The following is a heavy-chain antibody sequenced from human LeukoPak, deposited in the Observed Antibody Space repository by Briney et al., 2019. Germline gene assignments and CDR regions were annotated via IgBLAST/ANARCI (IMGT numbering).Heavy chain of an antibody. J-gene: IGHJ6*02. Sequence: KPSETLSLTCTVSGGSISSYYWSWIRQPPGKGLEWIGNTYYSGSTNYNPSLKSRVTISVDTSKNQFSLKLSSVTAADTAVYYCARDRDCSSTSCSNYGMDVWGQGTTVTVSS. V-gene: IGHV4-59*01. D-gene: IGHD2-2*01. CDR3: ARDRDCSSTSCSNYGMDV. CDR1: GGSISSYY. CDR2: TYYSGST.